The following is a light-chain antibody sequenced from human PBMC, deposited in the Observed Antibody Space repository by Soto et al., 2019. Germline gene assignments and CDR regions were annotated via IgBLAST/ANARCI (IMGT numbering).Light chain of an antibody. CDR3: PKYDSAPWT. CDR2: GAS. V-gene: IGKV1-27*01. J-gene: IGKJ1*01. Sequence: EIQMTQSPSSLSASVGDRVTITCRASQGISNYLAWYQQKPGKVPKLLIYGASTLQSGVPSRLSGSGSGTDFTLIINSLQPEDVATYYCPKYDSAPWTFGQGTKVEI. CDR1: QGISNY.